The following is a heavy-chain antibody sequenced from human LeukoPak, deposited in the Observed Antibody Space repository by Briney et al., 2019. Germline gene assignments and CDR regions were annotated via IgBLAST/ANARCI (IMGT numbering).Heavy chain of an antibody. J-gene: IGHJ5*02. D-gene: IGHD4-17*01. CDR1: GGSISSYY. Sequence: PSETLSLTCAVSGGSISSYYWTWIRQPPGKGLEWIGYIYSSVSTYYNPSLNSRVTISLDTSKKQISLKLSSVTAADTAVYYCARVVSQYGDYAWIVNWFDPWGQGTLVTVSS. V-gene: IGHV4-59*01. CDR2: IYSSVST. CDR3: ARVVSQYGDYAWIVNWFDP.